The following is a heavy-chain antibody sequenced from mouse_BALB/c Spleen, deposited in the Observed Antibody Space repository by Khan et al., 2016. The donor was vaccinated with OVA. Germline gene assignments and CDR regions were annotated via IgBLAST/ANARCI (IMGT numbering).Heavy chain of an antibody. V-gene: IGHV3-2*02. J-gene: IGHJ2*01. D-gene: IGHD1-1*01. CDR2: ISYSGNT. CDR1: GYSITSDYA. Sequence: EVQLQESGPGLVKPSQSLSLTCTVTGYSITSDYAWNWIRQFPGNKLEWMGYISYSGNTKYNPSLKSRISITRDTSKKQFFLQLNSVTIEDTATYYCARIYGGDFDYWGQGTTLMVSS. CDR3: ARIYGGDFDY.